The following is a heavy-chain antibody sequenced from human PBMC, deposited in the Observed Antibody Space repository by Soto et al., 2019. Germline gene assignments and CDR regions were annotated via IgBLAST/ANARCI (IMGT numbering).Heavy chain of an antibody. J-gene: IGHJ4*02. CDR1: GFTFSSYA. CDR3: AKIRYDSSGYYYLPRGYYFDY. CDR2: ISGSGGST. Sequence: PGGSLRLSCAASGFTFSSYAMSWFRQAPGKGLEWVSAISGSGGSTYYADSVKGRFTISRDNSKNTLYLQMNSLRAEDTAVYYCAKIRYDSSGYYYLPRGYYFDYWGQGTLVTVSS. D-gene: IGHD3-22*01. V-gene: IGHV3-23*01.